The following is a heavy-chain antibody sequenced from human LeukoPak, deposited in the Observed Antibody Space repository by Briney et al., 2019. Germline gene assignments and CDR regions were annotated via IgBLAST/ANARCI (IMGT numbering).Heavy chain of an antibody. J-gene: IGHJ4*02. CDR2: INPNSGGT. D-gene: IGHD6-13*01. CDR3: ARDPPRVAAAAYADY. V-gene: IGHV1-2*06. CDR1: GYTFTGYY. Sequence: ASVKVSCKASGYTFTGYYMHWVRQAPGQGLGWMGRINPNSGGTNYAQKFQGRVTMTRDTSISTAYMELSRLRSDDTAVYYCARDPPRVAAAAYADYWGQGTLVTVSS.